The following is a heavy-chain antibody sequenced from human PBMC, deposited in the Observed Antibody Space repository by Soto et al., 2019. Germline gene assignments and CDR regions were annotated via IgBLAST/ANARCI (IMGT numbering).Heavy chain of an antibody. D-gene: IGHD1-7*01. CDR3: ARNYGHAFDI. CDR1: GLNIISYY. CDR2: IYYSGST. Sequence: SETHSLTSTSSGLNIISYYWSWIRQPPGKGLEWIGYIYYSGSTNYNPSLKSRVTISVDTSKNQFSLKLSSVTAADTAVYYCARNYGHAFDIWGQGTMVTVSS. J-gene: IGHJ3*02. V-gene: IGHV4-59*01.